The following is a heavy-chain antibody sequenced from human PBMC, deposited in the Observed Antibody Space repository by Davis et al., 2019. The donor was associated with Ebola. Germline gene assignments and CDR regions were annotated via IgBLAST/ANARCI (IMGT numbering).Heavy chain of an antibody. CDR2: IWYDGSNK. Sequence: GGSLRLSCAASGFTFTNYAMNWVRQAPGKGLEWVAVIWYDGSNKYYADSVKGRFTISRDNSKNTLYLQMNSLRAEDTAVYYCARVYDPYYYYGMDVWGQGTTVTVSS. D-gene: IGHD3-22*01. CDR3: ARVYDPYYYYGMDV. J-gene: IGHJ6*02. V-gene: IGHV3-33*08. CDR1: GFTFTNYA.